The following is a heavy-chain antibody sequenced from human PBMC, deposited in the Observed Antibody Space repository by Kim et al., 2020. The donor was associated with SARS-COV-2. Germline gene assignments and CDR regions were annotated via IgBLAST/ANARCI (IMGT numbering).Heavy chain of an antibody. Sequence: GGSLRLSCAASGFAVDVYGMSWVRQTPGKGLEWVAGINRNSGSRGYADFVRGRLTISRDNAKRSLYMQINGLRVEDTALYYCVRVFAVGPFGLWGQGSL. J-gene: IGHJ4*02. V-gene: IGHV3-20*04. D-gene: IGHD3-3*01. CDR1: GFAVDVYG. CDR2: INRNSGSR. CDR3: VRVFAVGPFGL.